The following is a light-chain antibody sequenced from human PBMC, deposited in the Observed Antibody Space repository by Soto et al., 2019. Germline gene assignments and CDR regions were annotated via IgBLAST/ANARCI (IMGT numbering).Light chain of an antibody. CDR3: QQYGSSPWIT. CDR2: GAS. J-gene: IGKJ3*01. V-gene: IGKV3-20*01. Sequence: EIVLTQSPGTLSLSPGERATLSCRASQSVSSSYLAWYQQKAGQAPRLLIYGASSRATGIPDRFSGSGSGTDFTLTISRLEPEDFAVYYCQQYGSSPWITFGPGTKVDIK. CDR1: QSVSSSY.